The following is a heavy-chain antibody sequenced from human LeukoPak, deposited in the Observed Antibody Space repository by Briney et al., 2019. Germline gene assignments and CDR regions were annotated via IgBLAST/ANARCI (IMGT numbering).Heavy chain of an antibody. CDR3: ARARGGGTPVY. D-gene: IGHD1-1*01. CDR2: INPKSGGT. J-gene: IGHJ4*02. Sequence: ASVTVSCKASGYTFTSYYMHWGRHAPGQGLEWMGWINPKSGGTNYAQKFQGRVTMTRDTSISTAYMELSRLRSDDTAVYYCARARGGGTPVYWGQGTLVTVSS. CDR1: GYTFTSYY. V-gene: IGHV1-2*02.